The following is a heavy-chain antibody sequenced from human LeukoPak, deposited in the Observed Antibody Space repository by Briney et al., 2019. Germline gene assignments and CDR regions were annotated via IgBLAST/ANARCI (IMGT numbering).Heavy chain of an antibody. CDR1: GFTFSSYA. CDR2: ISGSGGST. J-gene: IGHJ5*02. V-gene: IGHV3-23*01. Sequence: PGGSLRLSCAASGFTFSSYALSWVRQAPGKGLEWVSGISGSGGSTYYADSVKGRFTISRDNSKNTLYLQMNSLRAEDTAVYFCAKGIAVAGIRTTHQLMGFDPWGQGTLVTVSS. CDR3: AKGIAVAGIRTTHQLMGFDP. D-gene: IGHD6-19*01.